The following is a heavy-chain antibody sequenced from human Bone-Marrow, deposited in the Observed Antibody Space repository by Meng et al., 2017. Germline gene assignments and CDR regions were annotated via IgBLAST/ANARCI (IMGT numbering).Heavy chain of an antibody. Sequence: GESLKISCAASGFTFSSYAMSWVRQAPGKGPEWVSAISGSGGSTYYADSVKGRFTISRDNSKNTLYLQMNSLRAEDTAVYYCAKVVAAFLFDYWGQGTLVTVSS. CDR3: AKVVAAFLFDY. V-gene: IGHV3-23*01. CDR1: GFTFSSYA. D-gene: IGHD2-15*01. CDR2: ISGSGGST. J-gene: IGHJ4*02.